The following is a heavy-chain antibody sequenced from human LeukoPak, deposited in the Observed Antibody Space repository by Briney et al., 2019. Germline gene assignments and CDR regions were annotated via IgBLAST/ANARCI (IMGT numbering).Heavy chain of an antibody. V-gene: IGHV4-59*08. CDR1: GGSISSYY. Sequence: SETLSLTCTVSGGSISSYYWSWIRQPPGKGLEWIGYIYYSGSTNYNPFLRSRVTISVDTSKNQFSLKLSSVTAADTAVYYCARSIAAAGTDWYFDLWGRGTLVTVSS. J-gene: IGHJ2*01. CDR3: ARSIAAAGTDWYFDL. CDR2: IYYSGST. D-gene: IGHD6-13*01.